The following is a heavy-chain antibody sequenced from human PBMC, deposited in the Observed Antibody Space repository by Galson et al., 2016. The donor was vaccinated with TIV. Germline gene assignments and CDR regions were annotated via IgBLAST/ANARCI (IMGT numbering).Heavy chain of an antibody. D-gene: IGHD1/OR15-1a*01. V-gene: IGHV1-2*04. J-gene: IGHJ3*02. CDR2: INPNSGGT. Sequence: SVKVSCKASEYTFTEYYIHWVRQAPGQGLEWMGRINPNSGGTMYAQKFQGWVTMTRDASITTAYMELSRLKSDDTAVYYCAKIGQEHDAFDIWGQGTMVTVFS. CDR3: AKIGQEHDAFDI. CDR1: EYTFTEYY.